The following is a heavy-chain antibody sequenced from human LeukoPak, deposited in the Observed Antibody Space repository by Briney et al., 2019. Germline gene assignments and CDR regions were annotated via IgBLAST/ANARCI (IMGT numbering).Heavy chain of an antibody. CDR2: ISGSGGST. CDR3: AKDPKTVAGIRPSIPYYFDY. V-gene: IGHV3-23*01. J-gene: IGHJ4*02. D-gene: IGHD6-19*01. Sequence: GGSLRLSCAASGFTFSSYAMSWVRQAPGKGLEWVSAISGSGGSTYYADSVKGRFTISRDNSKNTLYLQMNSLRAEDTAVYYCAKDPKTVAGIRPSIPYYFDYWGQGTLVTVSS. CDR1: GFTFSSYA.